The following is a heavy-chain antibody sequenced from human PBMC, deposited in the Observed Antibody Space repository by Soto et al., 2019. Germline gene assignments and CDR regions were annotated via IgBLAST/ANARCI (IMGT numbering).Heavy chain of an antibody. Sequence: ASVKVSCRASGYTVPSDGISCVRQAPSPGLEWMGWISAYNGNTNYAQKLQGRVTMTTDTSTSTAYMELRSLRSDDTAVYYGARDRITMIVVVNDSFEIWGQGTMVTVS. J-gene: IGHJ3*02. V-gene: IGHV1-18*01. D-gene: IGHD3-22*01. CDR1: GYTVPSDG. CDR2: ISAYNGNT. CDR3: ARDRITMIVVVNDSFEI.